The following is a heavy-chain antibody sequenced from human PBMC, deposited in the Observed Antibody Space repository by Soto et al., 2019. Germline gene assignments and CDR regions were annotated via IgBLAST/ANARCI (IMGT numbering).Heavy chain of an antibody. V-gene: IGHV3-30-3*01. CDR3: ARDPDSSGYYVFDY. Sequence: GGSVRLSCAASGFTFGSYAMHWVRQAPGKGLEWVAVISYDGSNKYYADSVKGRFTISRDNSKNTLYLQMNSLRAEDTAVYYCARDPDSSGYYVFDYWGQGTLVTVSS. D-gene: IGHD3-22*01. J-gene: IGHJ4*02. CDR2: ISYDGSNK. CDR1: GFTFGSYA.